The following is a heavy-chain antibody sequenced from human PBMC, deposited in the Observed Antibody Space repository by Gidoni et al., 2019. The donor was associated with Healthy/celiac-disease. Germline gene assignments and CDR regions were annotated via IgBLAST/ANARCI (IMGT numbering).Heavy chain of an antibody. Sequence: EVQLLESGGGLVQPGGSLRLSCAASGFTFSSYAMSWVRQAPGKGLEWVSAISGSGGSTYYADSVKGRFTISRDNSKNTLYLQMNSLRAEDTAVYYCASAQGVGATGSPVPGYWGQGTLVTVSS. V-gene: IGHV3-23*01. CDR3: ASAQGVGATGSPVPGY. CDR1: GFTFSSYA. CDR2: ISGSGGST. J-gene: IGHJ4*02. D-gene: IGHD1-26*01.